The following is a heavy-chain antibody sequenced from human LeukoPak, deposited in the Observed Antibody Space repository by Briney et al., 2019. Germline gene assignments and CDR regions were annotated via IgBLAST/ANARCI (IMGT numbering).Heavy chain of an antibody. CDR1: EFTFSDAW. V-gene: IGHV3-15*01. CDR3: ARGIMYYYDSSGYYYADY. D-gene: IGHD3-22*01. Sequence: GGSLRLSCAASEFTFSDAWMNWVRQAPGKGLEWVGRIKTKFNGETTDYAAPVKGRFTISRDNAKNSLYLQMNSLRAEDTAVYYCARGIMYYYDSSGYYYADYWGQGTLVTVSS. J-gene: IGHJ4*02. CDR2: IKTKFNGETT.